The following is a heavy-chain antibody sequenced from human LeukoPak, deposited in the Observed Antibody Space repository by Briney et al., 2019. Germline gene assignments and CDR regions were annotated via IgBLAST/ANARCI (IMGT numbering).Heavy chain of an antibody. D-gene: IGHD6-13*01. J-gene: IGHJ4*02. V-gene: IGHV3-21*01. CDR1: GFTFSSYS. CDR2: VSSSSSYI. Sequence: GGSLRLSCVGSGFTFSSYSMNWVRQAPGKGLEWVSCVSSSSSYIYYADSVKGRFTISRDNAKNSLYLQMYILRAEVTAAYYCARGFVAASGRYYFDSWGQGTLVTVSS. CDR3: ARGFVAASGRYYFDS.